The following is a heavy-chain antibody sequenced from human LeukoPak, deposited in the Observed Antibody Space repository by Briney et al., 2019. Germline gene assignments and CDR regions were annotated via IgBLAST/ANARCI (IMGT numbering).Heavy chain of an antibody. CDR2: ISGSGSST. D-gene: IGHD4-17*01. Sequence: PGGSLRLSCAASGFTFSSYAMTWVRQAPGKGLEWVSAISGSGSSTYYADSVKGRFTISRDNSKNTLYLQMNSLRAEDTAVYYCANTQDYGDKGVYFDYWGQGTLVTVSS. CDR1: GFTFSSYA. V-gene: IGHV3-23*01. CDR3: ANTQDYGDKGVYFDY. J-gene: IGHJ4*02.